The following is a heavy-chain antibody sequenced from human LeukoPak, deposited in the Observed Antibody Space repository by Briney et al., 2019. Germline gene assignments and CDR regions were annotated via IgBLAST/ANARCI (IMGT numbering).Heavy chain of an antibody. CDR1: GGSISSGGYS. Sequence: SETLSLTCAVSGGSISSGGYSWSWIRQPPGKGLEWIGYIYHSGSTYYNPSLKSRVTISVDRSKNQCSLKLSSVTAADTALYYCARGGPPNLSFDYWGQGTLVTVSS. J-gene: IGHJ4*02. CDR3: ARGGPPNLSFDY. CDR2: IYHSGST. V-gene: IGHV4-30-2*01.